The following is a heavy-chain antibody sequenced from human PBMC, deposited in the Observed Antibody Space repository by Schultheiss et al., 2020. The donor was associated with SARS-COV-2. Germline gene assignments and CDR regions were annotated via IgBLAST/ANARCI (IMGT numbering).Heavy chain of an antibody. CDR1: GYSISSGYY. CDR2: IYYSGST. D-gene: IGHD5-12*01. CDR3: ARASGYAGYSSDY. V-gene: IGHV4-38-2*02. Sequence: GSLRLSCTVSGYSISSGYYWGWIRQPPGKGLEWIGYIYYSGSTYYNPSLKSRVTISVDRSKNQFSLKLSSATAADTAVYYCARASGYAGYSSDYWGQGTLVTVSS. J-gene: IGHJ4*02.